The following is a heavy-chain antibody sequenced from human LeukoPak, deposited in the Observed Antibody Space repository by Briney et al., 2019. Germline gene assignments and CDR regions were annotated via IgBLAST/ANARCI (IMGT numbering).Heavy chain of an antibody. Sequence: SETLSLTCAVYGGSFNGYYWSWIRQPPGKGLEWIAEINHSGSTNYNPSLKSRVTISIDTSKNQFSLKLSSVTAADTAVYYCASSRHYDSSGYWMYYFDFWGQGTLVTVSS. CDR1: GGSFNGYY. CDR2: INHSGST. J-gene: IGHJ4*02. CDR3: ASSRHYDSSGYWMYYFDF. V-gene: IGHV4-34*01. D-gene: IGHD3-22*01.